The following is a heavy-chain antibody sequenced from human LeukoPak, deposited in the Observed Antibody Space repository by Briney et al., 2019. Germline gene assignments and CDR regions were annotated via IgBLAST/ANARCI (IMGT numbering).Heavy chain of an antibody. CDR1: GDSVSNSSAA. J-gene: IGHJ4*02. Sequence: SQTLSLTCAISGDSVSNSSAAWHWIRQSPSRGLEWLGRTYYRSKWYNDFAISVKSRITINPDTSKNQFSLQLNSVTPEDTAVYYCARDGSYCDCWGQGTLVTVSS. V-gene: IGHV6-1*01. CDR3: ARDGSYCDC. CDR2: TYYRSKWYN.